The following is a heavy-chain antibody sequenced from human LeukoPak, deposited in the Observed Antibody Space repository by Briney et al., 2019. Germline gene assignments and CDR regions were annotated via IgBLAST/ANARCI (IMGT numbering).Heavy chain of an antibody. D-gene: IGHD6-19*01. CDR3: AKVEWLGGVGNWFDP. J-gene: IGHJ5*02. V-gene: IGHV3-23*01. CDR1: GLTFSSSA. CDR2: VDGGGRNT. Sequence: GGTLRLSCGAPGLTFSSSAMSWVRQAPGKGLEWLSTVDGGGRNTYYADSVKGRFTISRDNSKNPLYLQMNSLRAEDTAVYFCAKVEWLGGVGNWFDPWGQGTLVTVSS.